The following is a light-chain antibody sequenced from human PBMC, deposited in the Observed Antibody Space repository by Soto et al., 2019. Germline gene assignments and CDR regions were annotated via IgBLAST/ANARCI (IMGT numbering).Light chain of an antibody. V-gene: IGKV3-20*01. CDR1: QSVSSSY. CDR2: GAS. J-gene: IGKJ5*01. Sequence: VVLTQSPGTLSLTPGERATLSCRASQSVSSSYLAWYQQKPGQAPRLLIYGASSRATGIPDRFSGSGSGTDFTLTISRLEPEDFAVYYCQQYGSSPTFGQRRRLEI. CDR3: QQYGSSPT.